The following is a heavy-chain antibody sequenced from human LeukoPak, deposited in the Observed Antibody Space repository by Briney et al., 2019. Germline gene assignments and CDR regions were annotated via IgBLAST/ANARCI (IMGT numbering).Heavy chain of an antibody. J-gene: IGHJ4*02. CDR2: IWYDGSNK. CDR3: ARTQQLAYFDH. Sequence: GGSLRPSCAASGFTFSSYGMHWVRQAPGKGLEWVAVIWYDGSNKYYADSVKGRFTISRDNSKNTLYLQMNSLRAEDTAVYYCARTQQLAYFDHWGQGTLVTVSS. D-gene: IGHD6-13*01. CDR1: GFTFSSYG. V-gene: IGHV3-33*01.